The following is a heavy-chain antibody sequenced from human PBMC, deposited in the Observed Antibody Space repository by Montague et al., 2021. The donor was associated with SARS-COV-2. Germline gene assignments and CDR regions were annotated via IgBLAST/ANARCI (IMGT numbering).Heavy chain of an antibody. Sequence: SETLSLTCSVSGGSINNYYWGWIRQPPGKGLEWIGSIYYSGSTYYNSSLKSRVTISVDTSKNQFSLKLNSVTAADTAVYYCARLVWFGELSSENWFDPWGQGTLVTVSS. D-gene: IGHD3-10*01. CDR3: ARLVWFGELSSENWFDP. J-gene: IGHJ5*02. CDR1: GGSINNYY. V-gene: IGHV4-39*01. CDR2: IYYSGST.